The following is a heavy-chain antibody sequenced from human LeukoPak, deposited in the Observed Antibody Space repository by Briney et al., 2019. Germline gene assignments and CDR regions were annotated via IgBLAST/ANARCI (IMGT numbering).Heavy chain of an antibody. V-gene: IGHV2-5*02. CDR1: GFSLSTSGVG. D-gene: IGHD3-10*01. CDR3: AHYGWGTYFDP. CDR2: IYWDDDK. J-gene: IGHJ5*02. Sequence: SGPPLVKPTQPLTLTCTFSGFSLSTSGVGVGWIRQPPGKALEWLALIYWDDDKRYSPSLKSSLTITKDTSKNQVVLIMTNMDPVDTATYYCAHYGWGTYFDPWGQGTLVTVSS.